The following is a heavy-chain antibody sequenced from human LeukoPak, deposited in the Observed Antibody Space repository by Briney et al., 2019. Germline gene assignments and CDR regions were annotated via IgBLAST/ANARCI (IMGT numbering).Heavy chain of an antibody. J-gene: IGHJ5*02. CDR1: GFTFSSYA. CDR3: AKPGIAAAGTGWFDP. Sequence: GGSLRLSCAASGFTFSSYAMSWVRQAPGKRREWVSAISGSGGSTYYADSVKGRFTISRDNSKNTLYLQMNSLRAEDTAVYYCAKPGIAAAGTGWFDPWGQGTLVTVSS. V-gene: IGHV3-23*01. CDR2: ISGSGGST. D-gene: IGHD6-13*01.